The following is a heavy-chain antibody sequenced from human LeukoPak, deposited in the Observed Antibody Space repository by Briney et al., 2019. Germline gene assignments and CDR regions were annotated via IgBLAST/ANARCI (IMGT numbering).Heavy chain of an antibody. V-gene: IGHV4-4*07. CDR2: VSTSGDT. D-gene: IGHD2-15*01. CDR3: ARGDIVLGGGRNWFDP. Sequence: PSETLSLTCTVSGVAINSHFCSWIRQPAGKGLEWIGGVSTSGDTNYNPSLRSRISMSVDTSKNQFSLTLNSVTDADTAVYYCARGDIVLGGGRNWFDPWGQGTLVIVSS. CDR1: GVAINSHF. J-gene: IGHJ5*02.